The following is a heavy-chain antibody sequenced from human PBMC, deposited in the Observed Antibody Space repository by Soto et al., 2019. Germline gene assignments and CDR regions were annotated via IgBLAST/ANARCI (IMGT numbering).Heavy chain of an antibody. CDR1: GDTFSFYS. V-gene: IGHV1-69*04. D-gene: IGHD3-10*01. CDR3: ATSYGSGYRAFDY. CDR2: VNPILSMS. Sequence: QVQLVQSGAEVKRPGSSVKVSCKASGDTFSFYSINWVRQAPGLGLEWMGRVNPILSMSNYAQRFQGRVTITADKSTSTVYMELSGVRSEDTAMYYCATSYGSGYRAFDYWGQGALVTVSS. J-gene: IGHJ4*02.